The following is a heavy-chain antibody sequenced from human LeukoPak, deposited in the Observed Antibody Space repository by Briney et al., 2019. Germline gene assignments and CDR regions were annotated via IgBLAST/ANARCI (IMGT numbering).Heavy chain of an antibody. V-gene: IGHV3-30*18. CDR2: ISYDGSNK. Sequence: PGGSLRLSCAASGFTFSSYGMHWVRQAPGKGLEWEAVISYDGSNKYYADSVKGRFTISRDNSKNTLYLQMNSLRAEDTAVYYCAKRRDGYNDYWGQGTLVTVSS. CDR3: AKRRDGYNDY. D-gene: IGHD5-24*01. CDR1: GFTFSSYG. J-gene: IGHJ4*02.